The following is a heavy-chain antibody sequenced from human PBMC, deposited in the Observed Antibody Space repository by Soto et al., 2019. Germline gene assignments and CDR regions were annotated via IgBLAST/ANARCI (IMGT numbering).Heavy chain of an antibody. Sequence: ASVKVSCKASGYTFTSYGISWVRQAPGQGLEWMGWISAYNGNTNYAQKLQGRVTMTTDTSTSTAYMELRSLRSDDTAVYYCAREGTVVTGSGVAFDSWGQGTRVNVAS. CDR2: ISAYNGNT. J-gene: IGHJ3*02. CDR1: GYTFTSYG. CDR3: AREGTVVTGSGVAFDS. V-gene: IGHV1-18*01. D-gene: IGHD2-15*01.